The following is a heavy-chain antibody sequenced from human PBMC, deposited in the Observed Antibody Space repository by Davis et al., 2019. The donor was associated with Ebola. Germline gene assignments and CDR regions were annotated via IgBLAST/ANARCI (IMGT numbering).Heavy chain of an antibody. Sequence: SETLSLTCAVYGGSFSSYYWSCILRPPGKGLEWIGAIYYNGSTYYNPSLKSRVTISVDTSKNQLSLKLSSLIAADTAMYYCPSQYYYDSSGYYYGRFDPLGQGTLVTVSS. CDR3: PSQYYYDSSGYYYGRFDP. CDR1: GGSFSSYY. V-gene: IGHV4-34*01. J-gene: IGHJ5*02. D-gene: IGHD3-22*01. CDR2: IYYNGST.